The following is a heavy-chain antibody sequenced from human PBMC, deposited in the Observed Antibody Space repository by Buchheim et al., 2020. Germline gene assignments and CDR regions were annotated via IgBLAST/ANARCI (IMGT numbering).Heavy chain of an antibody. D-gene: IGHD6-13*01. CDR1: GFTFSSYA. J-gene: IGHJ4*02. CDR3: ARDSQPPIAAAEHDY. Sequence: QVQLVESGGGVVQPGRSLRLSCAASGFTFSSYAMHWVRQAPGKGLEWVAVISYDGSNKYYADSVKGRFTISRDNSKNTLYLQMNSLRAEDTAVYYCARDSQPPIAAAEHDYWGQGTL. CDR2: ISYDGSNK. V-gene: IGHV3-30*04.